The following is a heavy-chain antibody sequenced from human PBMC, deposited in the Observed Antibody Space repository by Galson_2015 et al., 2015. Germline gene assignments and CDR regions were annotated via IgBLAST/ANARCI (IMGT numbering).Heavy chain of an antibody. V-gene: IGHV3-23*01. Sequence: SLRLSCAASGFTFSSYAMSWVRQAPGKGPEWVSAISGSGGSTYYAGSVKGRFTISRDNSKNTLYLQMNSLRAEDTAVYYCAKGSTVTTYLVYYYGMDVWGQGTTVTVSS. CDR2: ISGSGGST. D-gene: IGHD4-17*01. J-gene: IGHJ6*02. CDR1: GFTFSSYA. CDR3: AKGSTVTTYLVYYYGMDV.